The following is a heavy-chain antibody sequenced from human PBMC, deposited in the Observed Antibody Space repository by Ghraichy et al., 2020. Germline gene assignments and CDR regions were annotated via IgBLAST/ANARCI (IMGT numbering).Heavy chain of an antibody. CDR3: AKDFREGTYSIGVIIAGFDY. V-gene: IGHV3-43*01. D-gene: IGHD3-3*01. Sequence: GGSLRLSCAASGVTLDDYTMHWVRQAPGKGLEWISLIKWNGFSTYYEDSVKGRFTISRDNSKNALYLQMNSLRSEDTAVYFCAKDFREGTYSIGVIIAGFDYCGQGTLVAVSS. J-gene: IGHJ4*02. CDR1: GVTLDDYT. CDR2: IKWNGFST.